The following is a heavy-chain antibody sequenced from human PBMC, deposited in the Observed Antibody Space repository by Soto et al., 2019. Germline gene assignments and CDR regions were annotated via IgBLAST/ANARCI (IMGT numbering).Heavy chain of an antibody. V-gene: IGHV4-39*01. CDR3: AVVDSTGNWFDP. CDR1: GGPISSRDFY. J-gene: IGHJ5*02. D-gene: IGHD6-25*01. Sequence: SDTLSLTCTVSGGPISSRDFYWCWLRHTPGKGLEFIGSMYYSGTTYYNPSLKSRVTISVDTSKNQFTLKLISVTAADTAVYYCAVVDSTGNWFDPWGGGALVTVSS. CDR2: MYYSGTT.